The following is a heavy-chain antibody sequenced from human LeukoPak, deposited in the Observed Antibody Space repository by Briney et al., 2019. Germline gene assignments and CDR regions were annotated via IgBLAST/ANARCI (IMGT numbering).Heavy chain of an antibody. CDR3: ARDDYIYGAKRGYDY. CDR1: GVSISSYY. V-gene: IGHV4-59*01. D-gene: IGHD4-23*01. Sequence: PSETLSLICTVSGVSISSYYWSWIRQPPGKGLEWIGYIYNSGSTNYNPSLKSRVTISVDTSKNQFSLKLSSVTAADTAVYYCARDDYIYGAKRGYDYWGQGTLVTVSS. J-gene: IGHJ4*02. CDR2: IYNSGST.